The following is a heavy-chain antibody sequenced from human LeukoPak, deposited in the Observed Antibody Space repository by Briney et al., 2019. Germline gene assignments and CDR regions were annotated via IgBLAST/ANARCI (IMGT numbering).Heavy chain of an antibody. V-gene: IGHV3-30*18. CDR1: GFTFSTYG. CDR2: ISYDGSHK. Sequence: PGRSLRLSCAASGFTFSTYGMHWVRQAPGKGLEWVAVISYDGSHKYYGDFVKGRFTISRDNPKNTLYLEINGLRAEDTAVYYCAKGHATEPQYSSGWYDDFDYWGQGTLVSVSS. D-gene: IGHD6-19*01. CDR3: AKGHATEPQYSSGWYDDFDY. J-gene: IGHJ4*02.